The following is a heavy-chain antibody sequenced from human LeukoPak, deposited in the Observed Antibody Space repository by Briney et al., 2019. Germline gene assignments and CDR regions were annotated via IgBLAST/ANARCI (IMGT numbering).Heavy chain of an antibody. V-gene: IGHV1-3*03. CDR2: INAGNGNT. D-gene: IGHD4-23*01. J-gene: IGHJ6*03. Sequence: ASVKVSCKASGYTFTSYAMHWVRQAPGQRLEWMGWINAGNGNTKYSQEFQGRVTITRDTSASTAYMELSSLRSEDMAVYYCARAPRDYGGNGDYYYYYMDVWGKGTTVTVSS. CDR1: GYTFTSYA. CDR3: ARAPRDYGGNGDYYYYYMDV.